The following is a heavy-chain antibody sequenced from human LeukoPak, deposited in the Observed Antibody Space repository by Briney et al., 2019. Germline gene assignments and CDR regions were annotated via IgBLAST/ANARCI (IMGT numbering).Heavy chain of an antibody. V-gene: IGHV3-23*01. J-gene: IGHJ3*01. Sequence: GGSLRLSYVASGFAFSNHAMNWVRQAPGKGLEWVSSISGSGSSAYFADSVKGRFTISRDNSKNTLNLQMNSLRAEDTAIYYCAKAYLNSRAAAGNDAFDVWGQGTMITVSS. D-gene: IGHD6-13*01. CDR2: ISGSGSSA. CDR1: GFAFSNHA. CDR3: AKAYLNSRAAAGNDAFDV.